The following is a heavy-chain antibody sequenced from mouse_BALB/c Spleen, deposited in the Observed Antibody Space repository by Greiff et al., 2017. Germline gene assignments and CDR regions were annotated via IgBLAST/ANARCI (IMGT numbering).Heavy chain of an antibody. CDR3: ARRRSYYYAMDY. CDR2: IDPENGNT. CDR1: GFNIKDYY. V-gene: IGHV14-1*02. D-gene: IGHD1-1*01. J-gene: IGHJ4*01. Sequence: EVQLQQSGAELVRPGALVKLSCKASGFNIKDYYMHWVKQRPEQGLEWIGWIDPENGNTIYDPKFQGKASITADTSSNTAYLQLSSLTSEDTAVYYCARRRSYYYAMDYWGQGTSVTVSS.